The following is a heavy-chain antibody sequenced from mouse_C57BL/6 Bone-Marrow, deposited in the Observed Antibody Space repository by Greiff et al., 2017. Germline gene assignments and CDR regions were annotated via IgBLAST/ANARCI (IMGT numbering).Heavy chain of an antibody. CDR1: GFTFSSYG. V-gene: IGHV5-6*01. CDR2: ISSGGSYT. Sequence: EVQRVESGGDLVKPGGSLKLSCAASGFTFSSYGMSWVRQTPDKRLEWVATISSGGSYTYYTDRVKGRFTISRDNAQNTLYLHVGGLKSGDTAMNYCARQGRTGFAYWGQGTLVTVSA. J-gene: IGHJ3*01. CDR3: ARQGRTGFAY.